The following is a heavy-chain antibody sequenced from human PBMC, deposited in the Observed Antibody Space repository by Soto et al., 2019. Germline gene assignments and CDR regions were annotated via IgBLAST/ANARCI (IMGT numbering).Heavy chain of an antibody. J-gene: IGHJ4*02. CDR1: GFSLSTSGLG. CDR2: IYWNDDK. D-gene: IGHD3-9*01. V-gene: IGHV2-5*01. CDR3: AHLHYDILTGYLYDY. Sequence: GPTLVNPTQTLTLTCTFSGFSLSTSGLGVGWIRQPPGKALEWLALIYWNDDKRYSPSLKSRLTITKDTSTNQVVLTMTNMDSVDTATYYCAHLHYDILTGYLYDYWGQGTLVTVSS.